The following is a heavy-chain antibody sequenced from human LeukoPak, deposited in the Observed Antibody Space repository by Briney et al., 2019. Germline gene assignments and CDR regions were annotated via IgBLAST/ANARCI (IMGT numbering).Heavy chain of an antibody. CDR3: ARPSSSSYYAFDI. D-gene: IGHD6-13*01. CDR2: MNPNSGNT. J-gene: IGHJ3*02. V-gene: IGHV1-8*03. CDR1: GYTFTSYD. Sequence: ASVKVSCKASGYTFTSYDINWVRQATGQGLEWMGWMNPNSGNTGYAQKFQGRVTITRNTSISTAYMELSSLRSEVTAVYYCARPSSSSYYAFDIWGQGTMVTVSS.